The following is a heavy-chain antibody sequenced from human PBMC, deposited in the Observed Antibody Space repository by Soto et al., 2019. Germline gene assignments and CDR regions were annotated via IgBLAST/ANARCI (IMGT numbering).Heavy chain of an antibody. Sequence: GGSLRLSCAASGFTFSSYSMNWVGQASGKGLEWVSSISSSSSYIYYADSVKGRFTISRDKAKNSLYLQMNSLRAEDTAVYFCAREGIAVARSFHCWGQGTLVTVXS. D-gene: IGHD6-19*01. CDR3: AREGIAVARSFHC. V-gene: IGHV3-21*01. CDR1: GFTFSSYS. CDR2: ISSSSSYI. J-gene: IGHJ4*02.